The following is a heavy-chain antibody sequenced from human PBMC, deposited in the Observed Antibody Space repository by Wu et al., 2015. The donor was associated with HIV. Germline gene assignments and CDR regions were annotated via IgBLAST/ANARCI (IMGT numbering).Heavy chain of an antibody. J-gene: IGHJ6*03. V-gene: IGHV1-2*02. CDR3: ARVTARETVATYYYYMDV. Sequence: QVQLVQSGTEVKKPGASVKVSCKASGYTFTGYYMHWVRQAPGQGLEWMGWINPNSGGTNYAQKFQGRVTMTRDTSISTAYMELSRLRSDDTAVYYCARVTARETVATYYYYMDVWGKGTTVTVSS. D-gene: IGHD5-12*01. CDR2: INPNSGGT. CDR1: GYTFTGYY.